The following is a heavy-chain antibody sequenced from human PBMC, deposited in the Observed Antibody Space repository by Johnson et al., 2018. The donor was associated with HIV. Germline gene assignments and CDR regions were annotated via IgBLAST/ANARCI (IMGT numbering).Heavy chain of an antibody. CDR3: ARGWGIVGAKSAFDI. V-gene: IGHV3-13*01. J-gene: IGHJ3*02. D-gene: IGHD1-26*01. CDR2: IGTAGET. CDR1: GFTFRSYD. Sequence: VQLVESGGGLVQPGGSLRLSCAASGFTFRSYDMHWVRQVTGKGLEWVSAIGTAGETNYPGSVKGRFTISRENAKNSLYLQMNSLRAGDTAGYYCARGWGIVGAKSAFDIWGQGTMVTVSS.